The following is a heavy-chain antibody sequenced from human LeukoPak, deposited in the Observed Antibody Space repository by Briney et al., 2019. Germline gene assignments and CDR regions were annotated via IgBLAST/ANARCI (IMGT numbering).Heavy chain of an antibody. V-gene: IGHV4-59*01. Sequence: SEILSLTCTVSGGSISSYYWSWIRQPPGKGLEWIGYIYYSGSTNYNPSLKSRVTILVDTSKNQFSLKLSSVTAADTAVYYCARMYSSDHDAFDIWGQGTMVTVSS. CDR2: IYYSGST. J-gene: IGHJ3*02. CDR1: GGSISSYY. CDR3: ARMYSSDHDAFDI. D-gene: IGHD6-19*01.